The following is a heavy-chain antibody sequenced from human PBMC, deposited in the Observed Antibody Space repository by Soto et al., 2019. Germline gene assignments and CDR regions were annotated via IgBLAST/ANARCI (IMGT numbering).Heavy chain of an antibody. V-gene: IGHV1-69*12. D-gene: IGHD5-12*01. Sequence: QVQLVQSGAEVKKPGSSVKFSCKASGDTFTIFAISWVRQAPGQGLEWMRGIIPTIGTTNYAQRFQGRITIIGDESTGTAYMELSSLKAEDTVVYYCARDLGSGYDPGDYWGQGTLVTVSS. CDR3: ARDLGSGYDPGDY. CDR2: IIPTIGTT. CDR1: GDTFTIFA. J-gene: IGHJ4*02.